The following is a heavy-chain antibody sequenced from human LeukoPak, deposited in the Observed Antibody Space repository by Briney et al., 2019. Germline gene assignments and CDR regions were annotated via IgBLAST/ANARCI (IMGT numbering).Heavy chain of an antibody. CDR3: FSRWLPFES. Sequence: SETLSLTCTVSGGSISSSSYYWGWIRQPPGKGLEWIGSIYYSGSTYYNPSLKSRVTISVDTSKNQFSLKLSSVTAADTAVYARFSRWLPFESWGQGTLVTVSS. V-gene: IGHV4-39*07. D-gene: IGHD5-12*01. CDR1: GGSISSSSYY. CDR2: IYYSGST. J-gene: IGHJ4*02.